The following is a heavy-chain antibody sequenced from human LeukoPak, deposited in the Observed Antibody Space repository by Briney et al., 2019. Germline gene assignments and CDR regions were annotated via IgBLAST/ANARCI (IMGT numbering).Heavy chain of an antibody. CDR2: IKQDGSEK. V-gene: IGHV3-7*02. CDR3: ARGTIAAAGYSYIDD. Sequence: GGSLRLSCAASGFTFSSYWMSWVRQAPGKGLEWVANIKQDGSEKYYVDSVKGRFNFSRDNAKNTLYLQMNSVTPEDTAVYYCARGTIAAAGYSYIDDWGQGTPVTVSS. CDR1: GFTFSSYW. J-gene: IGHJ4*01. D-gene: IGHD6-13*01.